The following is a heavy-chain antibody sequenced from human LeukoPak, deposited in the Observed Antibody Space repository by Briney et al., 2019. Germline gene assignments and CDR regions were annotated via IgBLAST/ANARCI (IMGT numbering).Heavy chain of an antibody. J-gene: IGHJ5*02. V-gene: IGHV1-2*02. CDR2: INPNSGGT. CDR1: GYILTELS. CDR3: ARGGDNDYGDYWFDP. D-gene: IGHD4-17*01. Sequence: ASVKVSCKVSGYILTELSMHWVRQAPGQGLEWMGWINPNSGGTNYAQKFQGRVTMTRDTSISTAYMELSRLRSDDTAVYYCARGGDNDYGDYWFDPWGQGTLVTVSS.